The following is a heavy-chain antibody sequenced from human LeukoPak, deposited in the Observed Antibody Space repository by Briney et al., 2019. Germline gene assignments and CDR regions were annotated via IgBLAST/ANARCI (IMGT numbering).Heavy chain of an antibody. CDR3: ARGYCSGGSCYSYYYYNYMDV. CDR2: IYYSGST. V-gene: IGHV4-59*12. J-gene: IGHJ6*03. Sequence: SETLSLTCTVSGGSISSYYWSWIRQPPGKGLEWIGYIYYSGSTNYNPSLKSRVTISVDTSKNQLSLKLSSVTAADTAVYYCARGYCSGGSCYSYYYYNYMDVWGKGTTVTVSS. CDR1: GGSISSYY. D-gene: IGHD2-15*01.